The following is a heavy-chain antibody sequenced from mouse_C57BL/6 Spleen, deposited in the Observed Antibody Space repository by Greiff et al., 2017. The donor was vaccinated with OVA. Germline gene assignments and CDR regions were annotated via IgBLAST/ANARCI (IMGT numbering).Heavy chain of an antibody. CDR3: ARARITTVVENYYAMDY. CDR1: GYTFTDYY. CDR2: INPYNGGT. Sequence: VQLKESGPVLVKPGASVTMSCKASGYTFTDYYMNWVKQSHGKSLEWIGVINPYNGGTSYNQKFKGKATLTVDKSSSTAYMELNSLTSEDSAVYYCARARITTVVENYYAMDYWGQGTSVTVSS. V-gene: IGHV1-19*01. J-gene: IGHJ4*01. D-gene: IGHD1-1*01.